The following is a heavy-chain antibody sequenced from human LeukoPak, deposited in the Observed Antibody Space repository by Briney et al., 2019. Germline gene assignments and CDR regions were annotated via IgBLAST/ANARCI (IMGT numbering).Heavy chain of an antibody. J-gene: IGHJ6*03. CDR3: ARVDGTVTMGYYYYYMDV. V-gene: IGHV1-69*06. CDR1: GGTFSSYA. Sequence: SVKVSCKASGGTFSSYAISWVRQAPGQGLEWMGGIIPIFGTANYAQKFQGRVTITADKSTSTAYMELSSLRSEDTGVYYCARVDGTVTMGYYYYYMDVWGKGTTVTVSS. D-gene: IGHD4-11*01. CDR2: IIPIFGTA.